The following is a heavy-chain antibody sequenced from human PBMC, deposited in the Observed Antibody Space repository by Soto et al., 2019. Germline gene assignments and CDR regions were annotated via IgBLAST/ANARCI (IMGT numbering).Heavy chain of an antibody. CDR1: GGTFSSYT. Sequence: QVQLVQSGAEVKKPGSSVKVSCKASGGTFSSYTISWVRQAPGQGLEWMGRIIPILGIANYAQKFQGRVTITADKSMSTAYMELSSPRSEDTAVYYCARARYCSGGSCYPVGYYYYYGMDVWGQGTTVTVSS. D-gene: IGHD2-15*01. V-gene: IGHV1-69*02. CDR3: ARARYCSGGSCYPVGYYYYYGMDV. CDR2: IIPILGIA. J-gene: IGHJ6*02.